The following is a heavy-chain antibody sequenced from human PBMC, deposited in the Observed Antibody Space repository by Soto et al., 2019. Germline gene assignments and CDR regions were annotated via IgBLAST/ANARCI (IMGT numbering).Heavy chain of an antibody. J-gene: IGHJ4*02. Sequence: RQAPGKGPEWVALISYDGTNKFYADSVKGRFTISRDNSKSTLYLQVDSLRPEDAAVYYCARDPKTSGGQHWAFNYFDSWGQGTLVTVSS. CDR2: ISYDGTNK. V-gene: IGHV3-30-3*01. D-gene: IGHD7-27*01. CDR3: ARDPKTSGGQHWAFNYFDS.